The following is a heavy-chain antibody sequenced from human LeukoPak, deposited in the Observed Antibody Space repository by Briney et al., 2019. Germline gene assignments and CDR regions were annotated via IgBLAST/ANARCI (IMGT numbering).Heavy chain of an antibody. CDR3: ARDLRYCSSASCSENGAFDI. CDR1: GFTFSNYA. D-gene: IGHD2-2*01. V-gene: IGHV3-23*01. CDR2: ISGPGDNT. Sequence: GGSLRLSCAASGFTFSNYAMSWVRQAPGKGPEWVSTISGPGDNTYYADSVKGRFTISRDNARNSLFLQMNSLRAEDTAVYYCARDLRYCSSASCSENGAFDIWGQGTMVTVSS. J-gene: IGHJ3*02.